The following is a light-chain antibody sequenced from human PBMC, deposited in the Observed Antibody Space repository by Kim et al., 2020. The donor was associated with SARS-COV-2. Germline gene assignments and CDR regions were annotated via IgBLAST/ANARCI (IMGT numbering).Light chain of an antibody. CDR3: QQRSNWPLT. CDR1: QSVSSS. CDR2: DAS. V-gene: IGKV3-11*01. Sequence: LSPGERATLSCRASQSVSSSLAWYQQKAGQAPRLLIYDASSRATGIPARFSGSGSGTDFTLTISSLEPEDFAVYYCQQRSNWPLTFGGGTKLEI. J-gene: IGKJ4*01.